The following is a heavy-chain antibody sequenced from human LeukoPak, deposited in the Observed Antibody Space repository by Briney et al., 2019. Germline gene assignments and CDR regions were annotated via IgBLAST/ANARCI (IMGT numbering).Heavy chain of an antibody. Sequence: GGSLRLSCAASGFTFSSYWMHWVREAPGKGLVWVSRIYSDGSSTSYADSVKGRFTISRDNAKNTLYLQMNSLRAEDTAVYYCARFYCSSTSCLEDYWGQGTLVTVSS. J-gene: IGHJ4*02. CDR1: GFTFSSYW. CDR2: IYSDGSST. D-gene: IGHD2-2*01. CDR3: ARFYCSSTSCLEDY. V-gene: IGHV3-74*01.